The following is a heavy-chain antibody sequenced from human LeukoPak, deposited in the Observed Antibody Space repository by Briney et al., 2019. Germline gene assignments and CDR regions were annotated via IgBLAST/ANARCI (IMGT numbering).Heavy chain of an antibody. D-gene: IGHD6-19*01. CDR2: VKEDGSDK. J-gene: IGHJ4*02. Sequence: GGSLRLSCAASGFTFSASWMTWVRQAPGKGLEWVAKVKEDGSDKYYVDSVKGRFTISRDNAKNSLYLQINSLRAEDTAVYYCAKAKIGYSSGWDHWGQGTLVTVSS. CDR1: GFTFSASW. V-gene: IGHV3-7*01. CDR3: AKAKIGYSSGWDH.